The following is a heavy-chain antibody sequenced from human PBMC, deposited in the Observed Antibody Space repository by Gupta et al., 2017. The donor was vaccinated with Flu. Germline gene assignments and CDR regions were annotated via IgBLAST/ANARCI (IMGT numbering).Heavy chain of an antibody. D-gene: IGHD5-12*01. Sequence: QMQLQQWGAGLLKPSETLSLTCAVPGGSLSGHYWFWIRQSPGKGLEWVGEISHLGSTTYNPSLEGRVIISIDTSKNHFSLKLNSVTAADTAKYYCARVSGYSYGGVDHWGQGTLVTVSS. CDR3: ARVSGYSYGGVDH. V-gene: IGHV4-34*02. CDR1: GGSLSGHY. J-gene: IGHJ4*02. CDR2: ISHLGST.